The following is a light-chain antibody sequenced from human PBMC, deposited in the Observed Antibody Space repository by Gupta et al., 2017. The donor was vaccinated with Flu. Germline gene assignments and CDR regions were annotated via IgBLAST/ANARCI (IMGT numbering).Light chain of an antibody. Sequence: SYVLTQPPSVSVAPGQTAKITCGGNDIGSNSVQWYQQKPGQAPKFVVYDDSERPSGIPERFSGSNSANTATLIISRVEAGDEADYYCQVWESIIDHVRFGGGTRLTVL. CDR2: DDS. J-gene: IGLJ2*01. CDR3: QVWESIIDHVR. CDR1: DIGSNS. V-gene: IGLV3-21*02.